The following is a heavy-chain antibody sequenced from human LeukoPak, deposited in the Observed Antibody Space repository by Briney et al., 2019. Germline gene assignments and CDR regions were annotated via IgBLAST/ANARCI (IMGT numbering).Heavy chain of an antibody. CDR1: AFTFTSYA. D-gene: IGHD5-12*01. CDR3: ANPVGYGDAFDI. J-gene: IGHJ3*02. V-gene: IGHV3-23*01. Sequence: GRSLTLSCAPSAFTFTSYAMSWVRQAPGNGREGVSGTSASGGSPYYADSVKGRFTISRDNSKNTLYLQMNSLRVEDTAVYYCANPVGYGDAFDIWGQGTMVTVSS. CDR2: TSASGGSP.